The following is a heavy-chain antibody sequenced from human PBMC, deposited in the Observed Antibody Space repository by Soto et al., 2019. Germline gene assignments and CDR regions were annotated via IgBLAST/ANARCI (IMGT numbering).Heavy chain of an antibody. CDR3: AKASGRVNYGMHV. CDR2: IRGSGGGT. D-gene: IGHD3-22*01. Sequence: SGGSLGLACASSGFPFSMFAMNWVRQAPGKGLEWVSGIRGSGGGTYYADSVKGRFTISRDDSRNMLYLEMNTLRGEDTAVYYCAKASGRVNYGMHVWGQGTTVTVSS. CDR1: GFPFSMFA. J-gene: IGHJ6*02. V-gene: IGHV3-23*01.